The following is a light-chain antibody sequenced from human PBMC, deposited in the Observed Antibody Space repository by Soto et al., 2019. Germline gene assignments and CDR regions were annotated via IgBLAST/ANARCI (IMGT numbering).Light chain of an antibody. Sequence: DIQMTQSPSSLSASVGDRVTITCRASQGISNYLAWYQQKPGKVPKLLIYGASTLQSGVPSRFSGSGSGTDFTLTISSLQPEDFATSYCQNDKSVSLLTFGGGTKVEIK. CDR3: QNDKSVSLLT. CDR1: QGISNY. CDR2: GAS. J-gene: IGKJ4*01. V-gene: IGKV1-27*01.